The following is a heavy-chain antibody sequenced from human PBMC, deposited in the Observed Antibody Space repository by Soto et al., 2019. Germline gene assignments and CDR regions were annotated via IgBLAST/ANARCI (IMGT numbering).Heavy chain of an antibody. CDR2: IYYSGST. Sequence: PSETLSLTCTVSGGSISSGDYYWSWIRQPPGKGLEWIGSIYYSGSTYYNPSLKSRVTISVDTSKNQFSLKLSSVTAADTAVYYCASTGDRYYYYGMDVWGQATTVTVSS. V-gene: IGHV4-39*01. CDR3: ASTGDRYYYYGMDV. J-gene: IGHJ6*02. CDR1: GGSISSGDYY. D-gene: IGHD4-17*01.